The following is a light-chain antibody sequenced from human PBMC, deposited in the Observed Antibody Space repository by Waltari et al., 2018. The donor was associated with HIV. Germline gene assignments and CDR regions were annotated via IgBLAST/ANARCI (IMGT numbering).Light chain of an antibody. CDR2: GAS. CDR3: QQYSKWPPGYT. J-gene: IGKJ2*01. CDR1: QSVGSN. Sequence: ELVLSQSLVTLFASPWEPASLICRASQSVGSNLAWYQKKPGQAPRLLINGASTRATGVPARFSGSGSGTEFTLTITSLQSEDFAVYYCQQYSKWPPGYTFGQGTKV. V-gene: IGKV3-15*01.